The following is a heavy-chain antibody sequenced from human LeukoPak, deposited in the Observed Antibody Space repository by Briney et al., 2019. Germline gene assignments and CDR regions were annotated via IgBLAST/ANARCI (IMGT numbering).Heavy chain of an antibody. D-gene: IGHD6-13*01. CDR2: IRYDGSNK. CDR1: GFTFSSYG. Sequence: GGSLRLSCAASGFTFSSYGMHWVRQAPGKGLEWVAIIRYDGSNKYYADSVKGRFTISRDNSKNTLYLQMNSLRAEDTAVYYCAKVSIAAAGDYWGQGTLVTVSS. V-gene: IGHV3-30*02. J-gene: IGHJ4*02. CDR3: AKVSIAAAGDY.